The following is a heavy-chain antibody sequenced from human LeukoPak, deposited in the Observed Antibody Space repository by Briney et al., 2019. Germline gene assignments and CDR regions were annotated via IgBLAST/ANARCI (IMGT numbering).Heavy chain of an antibody. CDR3: ARDRYGDGFAHFVY. J-gene: IGHJ4*02. CDR2: ISTYNGDT. V-gene: IGHV1-18*01. D-gene: IGHD5-24*01. Sequence: GASVNVSYKASGYSFTSYGFSWVRQAPGQGLEWMGWISTYNGDTNYAQEFQDRVTMTTDTSTSTAYMELRSLRSDDTAVYYCARDRYGDGFAHFVYWGQGALVTVSS. CDR1: GYSFTSYG.